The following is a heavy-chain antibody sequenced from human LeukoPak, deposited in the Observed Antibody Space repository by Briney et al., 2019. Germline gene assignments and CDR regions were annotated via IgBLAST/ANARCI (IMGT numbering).Heavy chain of an antibody. CDR2: INHSGST. V-gene: IGHV4-34*01. D-gene: IGHD6-13*01. J-gene: IGHJ5*02. CDR1: GGSFSGHY. CDR3: ARKGVAAARHNWFDP. Sequence: SETLSLTCAVYGGSFSGHYWSWIRQPPGKGLEWIGEINHSGSTNYNPSLKSRVTISVDTSKNQFSLKLSSVTAADTAVYYCARKGVAAARHNWFDPWGQGTLVTVSS.